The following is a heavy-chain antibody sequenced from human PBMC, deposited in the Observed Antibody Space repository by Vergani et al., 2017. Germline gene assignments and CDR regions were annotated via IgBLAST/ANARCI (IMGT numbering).Heavy chain of an antibody. CDR1: GDTFSSYA. J-gene: IGHJ3*02. Sequence: QVQLVQSGAEVKKPGSSVKVSCKASGDTFSSYAINWVRQAPGQGLEWMGRIVPIPGTTNYAQKFQGRVTITADEFTKTAYMELSSLRSEDTAMYYCASRGHYYDSGPRRAFDIWGQGTMVTVSS. V-gene: IGHV1-69*11. D-gene: IGHD3-10*01. CDR3: ASRGHYYDSGPRRAFDI. CDR2: IVPIPGTT.